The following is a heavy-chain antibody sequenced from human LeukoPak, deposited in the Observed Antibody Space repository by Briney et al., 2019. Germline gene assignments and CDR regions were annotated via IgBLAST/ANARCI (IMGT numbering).Heavy chain of an antibody. J-gene: IGHJ5*02. CDR2: IYTSGST. Sequence: SETLSLTCTVSGGSISSYYWSWIRQPAGKGLECIVRIYTSGSTNYNPSLKSRVTMSVDTSKNQFSLKLSSVTAADTAVYYCARDLLWFGEPFDPWGQGTLVTVSS. CDR1: GGSISSYY. D-gene: IGHD3-10*01. CDR3: ARDLLWFGEPFDP. V-gene: IGHV4-4*07.